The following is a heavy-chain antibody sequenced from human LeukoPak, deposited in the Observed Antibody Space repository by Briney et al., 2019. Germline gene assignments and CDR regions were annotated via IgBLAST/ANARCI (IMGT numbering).Heavy chain of an antibody. CDR1: GFTFSSYS. CDR2: ISSSSSYI. V-gene: IGHV3-21*01. CDR3: ARPMVRGARGDAFDI. D-gene: IGHD3-10*01. J-gene: IGHJ3*02. Sequence: GGSLRLSCAASGFTFSSYSMNWVRQAPGKGLEWVSSISSSSSYIYYADSVKGRFTISRDNAKNSLYLQMNSLRAEDTAVYYCARPMVRGARGDAFDIWGQGKMVRVSS.